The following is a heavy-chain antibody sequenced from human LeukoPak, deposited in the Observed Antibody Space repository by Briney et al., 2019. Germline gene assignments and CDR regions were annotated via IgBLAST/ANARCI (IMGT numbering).Heavy chain of an antibody. Sequence: SSETLSLTCTVSGGSISRYYWSWIRQPPGKGLEWIGYIYYSGSTNYNPSLKSRVTISVDTSKNQFSLKLSSVTAADTAVYYCARENDILTGYYFAFDIWGQGTMVTVSS. CDR2: IYYSGST. CDR3: ARENDILTGYYFAFDI. CDR1: GGSISRYY. V-gene: IGHV4-59*01. D-gene: IGHD3-9*01. J-gene: IGHJ3*02.